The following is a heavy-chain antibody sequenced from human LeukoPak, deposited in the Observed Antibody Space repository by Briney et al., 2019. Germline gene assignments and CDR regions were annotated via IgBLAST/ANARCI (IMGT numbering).Heavy chain of an antibody. V-gene: IGHV3-23*01. CDR2: ISGTGGTT. CDR1: GFTFTSYA. D-gene: IGHD6-19*01. J-gene: IGHJ4*02. CDR3: AKERTGGWPFDY. Sequence: PGGSLRLSCAASGFTFTSYAMSWVRQAPGKGLEWVSGISGTGGTTYYADSVKGRLTISRDNSKNTLYLQMNSLRADDTAVYYCAKERTGGWPFDYWGQGTPVTVSS.